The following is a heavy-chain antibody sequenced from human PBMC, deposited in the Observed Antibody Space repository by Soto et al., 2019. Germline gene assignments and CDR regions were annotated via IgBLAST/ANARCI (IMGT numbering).Heavy chain of an antibody. CDR2: IYYSGST. Sequence: SETLSLTCTVSGGSISSGGYYWSWIRQHPGKGLEWIGYIYYSGSTYYNPSLKSRVTISVDTSKNQFSLKLSPVTAADTAVYYCARQPTPSSFSGSYSYYFDYWGQGTLVTVSS. CDR1: GGSISSGGYY. J-gene: IGHJ4*02. CDR3: ARQPTPSSFSGSYSYYFDY. D-gene: IGHD1-26*01. V-gene: IGHV4-31*03.